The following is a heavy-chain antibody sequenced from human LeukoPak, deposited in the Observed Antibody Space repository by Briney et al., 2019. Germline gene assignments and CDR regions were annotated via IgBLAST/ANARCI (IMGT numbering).Heavy chain of an antibody. CDR2: INHSGST. J-gene: IGHJ6*03. Sequence: SETLSLTCAVYGGSFSGYYWSWIRQPPGKGLEWIGEINHSGSTYYNPSLKSRVTISVDTSKNQFSLKLSSVTAADTAVYYCARVPTTYDFWSGYYRDYYYYYMDVWGKGTTVTVSS. CDR3: ARVPTTYDFWSGYYRDYYYYYMDV. V-gene: IGHV4-34*01. D-gene: IGHD3-3*01. CDR1: GGSFSGYY.